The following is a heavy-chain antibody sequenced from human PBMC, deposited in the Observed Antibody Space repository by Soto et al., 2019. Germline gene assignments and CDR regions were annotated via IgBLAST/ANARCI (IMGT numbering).Heavy chain of an antibody. V-gene: IGHV3-21*01. J-gene: IGHJ4*02. CDR1: GFTFSRYI. CDR2: ISRTTNYI. Sequence: AGSLRLSCAASGFTFSRYIMNWVRPAPGKGLEWVSSISRTTNYIYYADSMKGRFTVSRDNAKNSVYLDMNSLSAEDTAVYYCARESEDLTSNFDYWGQGTLVTVYS. CDR3: ARESEDLTSNFDY.